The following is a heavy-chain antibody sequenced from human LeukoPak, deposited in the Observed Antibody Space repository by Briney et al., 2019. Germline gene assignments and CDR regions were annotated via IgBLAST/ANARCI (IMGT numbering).Heavy chain of an antibody. CDR3: SRGGVTWTFDY. D-gene: IGHD2-21*02. CDR1: GGSINAYY. V-gene: IGHV4-59*01. Sequence: SETLSLTCTVSGGSINAYYWTWIRQAPGKGLECIGYIYYSGSTNYNPSLKSRVTISVDTSKHQFSLKLSSVTAADTAVYYCSRGGVTWTFDYWGQRTLVTVSS. J-gene: IGHJ4*02. CDR2: IYYSGST.